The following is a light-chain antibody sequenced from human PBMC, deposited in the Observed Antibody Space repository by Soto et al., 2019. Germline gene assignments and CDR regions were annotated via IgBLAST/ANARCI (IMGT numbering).Light chain of an antibody. CDR1: QSVSSNY. V-gene: IGKV3-20*01. Sequence: EIVLTQSPGTLSLSPGERATLSCRASQSVSSNYLAWYQQKPGQAPRLLIYGASSKATGIPDRLSGSGSGTDFTLINSRLEPEDFEVYYCQQYGSSPRTFGQGTKLEIK. CDR3: QQYGSSPRT. CDR2: GAS. J-gene: IGKJ2*01.